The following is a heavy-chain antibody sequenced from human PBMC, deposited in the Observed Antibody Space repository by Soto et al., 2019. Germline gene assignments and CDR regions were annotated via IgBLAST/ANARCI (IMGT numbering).Heavy chain of an antibody. CDR3: ARDGGQWLNWFDP. CDR2: ISSSSSTI. V-gene: IGHV3-48*01. J-gene: IGHJ5*02. CDR1: GFTFSSYS. D-gene: IGHD6-19*01. Sequence: EVQLVESGGGLVQPGGSLRLSCAASGFTFSSYSMNCVRQAPGKGLEWVSYISSSSSTIYYADSVKGRFTISRDNAKNSLYLQMNSLRAEDTAVYYCARDGGQWLNWFDPWGQGTLVTVSS.